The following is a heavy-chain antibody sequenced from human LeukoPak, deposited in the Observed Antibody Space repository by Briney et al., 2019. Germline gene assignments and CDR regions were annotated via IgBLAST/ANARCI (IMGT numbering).Heavy chain of an antibody. CDR2: ISSSSSYI. CDR3: ARDPCSGGSCYYFDY. V-gene: IGHV3-21*01. CDR1: GFTFSSYS. J-gene: IGHJ4*02. D-gene: IGHD2-15*01. Sequence: KPGGSLRLSCAASGFTFSSYSMNWVRQAPGQGLEWGSSISSSSSYIYYADSVKGRFTISRDNAKNSLYLQMNSLRAEDTAVYYCARDPCSGGSCYYFDYWGQGTLVTVSS.